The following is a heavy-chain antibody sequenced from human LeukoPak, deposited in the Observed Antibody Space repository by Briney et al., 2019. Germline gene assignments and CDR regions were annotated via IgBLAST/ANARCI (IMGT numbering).Heavy chain of an antibody. CDR2: ISGSDGSRT. V-gene: IGHV3-74*01. CDR1: GFTFSSYG. Sequence: GGSLRLSCAASGFTFSSYGMSWVRQAPGKGLEWVSGISGSDGSRTTYADSVKGRFTISRDNAKNTLYLQMNSLRTEDTAVYYCARPETQYSSGLDGFDIWGQGTMVTVSS. J-gene: IGHJ3*02. CDR3: ARPETQYSSGLDGFDI. D-gene: IGHD6-19*01.